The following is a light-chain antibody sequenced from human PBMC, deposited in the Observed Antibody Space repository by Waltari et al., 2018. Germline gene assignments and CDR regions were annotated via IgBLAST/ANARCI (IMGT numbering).Light chain of an antibody. V-gene: IGKV1-12*01. CDR3: QQANTFPRT. CDR2: AAS. J-gene: IGKJ1*01. Sequence: DIQMTQSPSSVSASVGDRVTITCRASQGINNWLAWYQQKPGKAPNLLIYAASRLQSGVPSRFSGSGSGTDFTLTISSLQPEDFAIYYCQQANTFPRTFGQGTKVEIK. CDR1: QGINNW.